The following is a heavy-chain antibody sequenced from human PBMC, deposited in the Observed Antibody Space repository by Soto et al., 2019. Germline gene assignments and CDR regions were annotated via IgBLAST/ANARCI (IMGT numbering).Heavy chain of an antibody. D-gene: IGHD5-12*01. J-gene: IGHJ4*02. V-gene: IGHV1-46*01. CDR1: GYTFINYY. CDR2: IIPSDGST. Sequence: ASVKVSCKASGYTFINYYMHWVRQAPGQGLDWIGRIIPSDGSTHYAQRFQDRVIMTRDTSTSTVYMELNSLRSEDSAVYYCARGGPELATIGSFDYWGQGTLVTVSS. CDR3: ARGGPELATIGSFDY.